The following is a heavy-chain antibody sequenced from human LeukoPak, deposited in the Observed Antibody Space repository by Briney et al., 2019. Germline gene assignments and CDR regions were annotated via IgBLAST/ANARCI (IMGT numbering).Heavy chain of an antibody. V-gene: IGHV4-39*07. CDR2: IYYSGST. J-gene: IGHJ6*03. CDR3: ARTTEGGYSYGYFYYYYMDV. Sequence: SETLSFTCTVSGGSISSSSYYWGWIRQPPGKGLEWIGSIYYSGSTYYNPSLKSRVTISVDTSKNQFSLKLSSVTAADTAVYYCARTTEGGYSYGYFYYYYMDVWGKGTTVTISS. CDR1: GGSISSSSYY. D-gene: IGHD5-18*01.